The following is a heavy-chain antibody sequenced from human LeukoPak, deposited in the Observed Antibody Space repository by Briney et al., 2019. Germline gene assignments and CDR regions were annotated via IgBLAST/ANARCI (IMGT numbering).Heavy chain of an antibody. CDR2: IYYSGST. Sequence: PSETLSLTCTVSGGSISSGDYYWSWIRQPPGKGLEWIGYIYYSGSTYYNPSLKSRVTISVDTSKNQFSLKLSSVTAADTAVYYCARDKRTYYYDSSGNAFDIWGQGTMVTVSS. J-gene: IGHJ3*02. D-gene: IGHD3-22*01. CDR1: GGSISSGDYY. CDR3: ARDKRTYYYDSSGNAFDI. V-gene: IGHV4-30-4*01.